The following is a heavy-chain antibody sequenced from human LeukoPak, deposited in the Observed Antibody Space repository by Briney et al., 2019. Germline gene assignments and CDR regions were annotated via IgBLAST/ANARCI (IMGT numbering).Heavy chain of an antibody. J-gene: IGHJ4*02. CDR2: IYPNGNT. V-gene: IGHV3-23*01. CDR1: GFTFSEYT. CDR3: VKDRQPDSAWTFDY. Sequence: AGGSLRLSCAASGFTFSEYTINWVRQAPEKGLEWVSAIYPNGNTFYADSVRRRFTISRDNSKSTLYLEMSSLGVEDTAIYYCVKDRQPDSAWTFDYWGQGTLVSVSS. D-gene: IGHD6-19*01.